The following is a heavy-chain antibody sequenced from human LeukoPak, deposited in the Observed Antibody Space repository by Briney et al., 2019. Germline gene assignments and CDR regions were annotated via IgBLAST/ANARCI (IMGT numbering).Heavy chain of an antibody. J-gene: IGHJ4*02. V-gene: IGHV1-2*04. CDR2: INPNSGGT. CDR3: ARDTSSTSWLFPDY. D-gene: IGHD2-2*01. Sequence: ASVKVSCKASGYTFTGYYMHWVRQAPGQGLEWMGWINPNSGGTNYAQKVQGWVTMTRDTSISTAYMELSRLRSDDTAVYYCARDTSSTSWLFPDYWGQGTLVTVSS. CDR1: GYTFTGYY.